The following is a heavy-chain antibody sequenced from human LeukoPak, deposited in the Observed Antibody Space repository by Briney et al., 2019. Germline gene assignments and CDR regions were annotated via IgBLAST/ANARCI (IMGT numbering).Heavy chain of an antibody. J-gene: IGHJ3*02. CDR3: ARRYGDYEVGAFDI. CDR2: IYYSGST. CDR1: GGSISSGGYY. D-gene: IGHD4-17*01. V-gene: IGHV4-31*03. Sequence: SQTLSLTCTVSGGSISSGGYYWSWIRQHPGKGLEWIGYIYYSGSTYYNPSLKSRVTISVDTSKNQFSLKLSSVTAADTAVYYCARRYGDYEVGAFDIWGQGTMVTVSS.